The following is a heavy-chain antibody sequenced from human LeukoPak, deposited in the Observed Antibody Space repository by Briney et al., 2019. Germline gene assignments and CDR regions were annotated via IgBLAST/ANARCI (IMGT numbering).Heavy chain of an antibody. V-gene: IGHV4-34*01. CDR1: GGSFSGYY. J-gene: IGHJ6*02. CDR2: INHSGST. Sequence: PSETLSLTCAVYGGSFSGYYWSWIRQPPGKGLEWIGEINHSGSTNYNPSLKSRVTISVDTSKNQFSLKLSSVTAADTAVYYCARAYYDSSGYYYYYGMDVWGQGTTVTVSS. CDR3: ARAYYDSSGYYYYYGMDV. D-gene: IGHD3-22*01.